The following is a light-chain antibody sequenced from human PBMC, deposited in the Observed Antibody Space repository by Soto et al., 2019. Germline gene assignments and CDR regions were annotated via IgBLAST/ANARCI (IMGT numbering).Light chain of an antibody. J-gene: IGLJ2*01. V-gene: IGLV2-23*02. CDR2: EVS. CDR1: SSDVGGYDY. CDR3: CSYAGRSTWA. Sequence: QSALTQPPSASGSPGQTVTISCTGTSSDVGGYDYVSWYQQHPGEAPKLIIYEVSKRPSGISHRFSGSKSGNTASLKISGLQAEDEADYHCCSYAGRSTWAFGGGTKLTVL.